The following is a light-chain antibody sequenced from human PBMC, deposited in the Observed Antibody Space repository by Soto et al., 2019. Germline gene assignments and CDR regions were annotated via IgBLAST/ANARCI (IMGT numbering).Light chain of an antibody. Sequence: DIRMTQSPSSLSASVGDRVTITFRASQSINTYLNWYQQKPGKAPKLLIYAASSLQSGVPSRFSGSGSGTVFTLTISSLQPEDFATYYCQRSYSAPRTFGQGTKVDIK. CDR1: QSINTY. V-gene: IGKV1-39*01. CDR3: QRSYSAPRT. CDR2: AAS. J-gene: IGKJ1*01.